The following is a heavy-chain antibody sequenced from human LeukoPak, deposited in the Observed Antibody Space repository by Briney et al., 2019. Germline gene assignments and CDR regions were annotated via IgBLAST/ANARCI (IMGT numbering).Heavy chain of an antibody. CDR3: ASHSYSSSFDN. CDR2: ISGYNGNT. D-gene: IGHD6-13*01. J-gene: IGHJ4*02. Sequence: ASVKVSCKASGYTFTTYVIIWVRQAPGQGLEWMGWISGYNGNTNYAQKLQARVTMTTDTSTSTAYMELRSLRSDDTAVYYCASHSYSSSFDNWGQGTLVTVSS. V-gene: IGHV1-18*01. CDR1: GYTFTTYV.